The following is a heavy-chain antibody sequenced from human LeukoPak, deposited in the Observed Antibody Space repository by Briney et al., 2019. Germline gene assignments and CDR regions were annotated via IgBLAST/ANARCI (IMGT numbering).Heavy chain of an antibody. Sequence: GRSLRLSCAASGFTFSSYGMHWVRQAPGKGLEWVAVISYDGSNKYYADSVKGRFTISRDNSENTLYLQMNSLRAEDTAVYYCAKGASVVVARYYYFDYWGQGTLVTVSS. CDR2: ISYDGSNK. D-gene: IGHD2-15*01. CDR3: AKGASVVVARYYYFDY. J-gene: IGHJ4*02. V-gene: IGHV3-30*18. CDR1: GFTFSSYG.